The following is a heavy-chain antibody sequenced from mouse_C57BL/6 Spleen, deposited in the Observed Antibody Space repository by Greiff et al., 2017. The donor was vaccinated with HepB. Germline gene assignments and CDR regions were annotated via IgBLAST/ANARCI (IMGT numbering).Heavy chain of an antibody. Sequence: VQLQQSGTELVKPGASVKLSCKASGYTFTSYWMHWVKQRPGQGLEWIGNINPSNGGTNYNEKFKSKATLTVDKSSSTAYMQLSSLTSEDSAVYYCARPLITTVVAPSFAYWGQGTLVTVSA. D-gene: IGHD1-1*01. CDR2: INPSNGGT. CDR1: GYTFTSYW. CDR3: ARPLITTVVAPSFAY. V-gene: IGHV1-53*01. J-gene: IGHJ3*01.